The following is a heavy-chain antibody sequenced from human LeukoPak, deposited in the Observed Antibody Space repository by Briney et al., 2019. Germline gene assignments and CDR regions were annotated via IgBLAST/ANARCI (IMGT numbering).Heavy chain of an antibody. CDR1: GFTFSSYS. CDR3: ARDLGCSGGSCHDC. J-gene: IGHJ4*02. CDR2: ISSSSSYI. V-gene: IGHV3-21*01. Sequence: PGGSLRLSCAASGFTFSSYSMNWVRQAPGKGLEWVSTISSSSSYIYYADSVKGRFTISRGNAKNSLYLQMNSLRAEDTAVYYCARDLGCSGGSCHDCWGQGTLVTVSS. D-gene: IGHD2-15*01.